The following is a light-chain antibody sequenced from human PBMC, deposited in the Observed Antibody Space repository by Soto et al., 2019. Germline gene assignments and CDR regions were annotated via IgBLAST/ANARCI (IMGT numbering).Light chain of an antibody. V-gene: IGKV1-5*03. CDR2: KAS. CDR3: QQYNTYSRT. J-gene: IGKJ1*01. CDR1: QTISSL. Sequence: DIQMTQSPSTLSGSVGDRVTITCRASQTISSLLAWYQQKPGKAPKLLIYKASSLESGVPSRFSGSGSGAEFTLTISSLQPDDFATYYCQQYNTYSRTFGQGTKV.